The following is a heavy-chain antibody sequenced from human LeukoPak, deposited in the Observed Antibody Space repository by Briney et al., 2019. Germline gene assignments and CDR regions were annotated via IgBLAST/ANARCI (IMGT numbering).Heavy chain of an antibody. CDR2: ISSSSSYT. Sequence: GSLRLSCAASGFTFSDYYMSWIRQPPGKGLEWVSYISSSSSYTNYADSVKGRFTISRDNAKNSLYLQMNSLRAEDTAVYYCARGGYSGYDFDYWGQGTLVTVSS. J-gene: IGHJ4*02. V-gene: IGHV3-11*06. CDR1: GFTFSDYY. CDR3: ARGGYSGYDFDY. D-gene: IGHD5-12*01.